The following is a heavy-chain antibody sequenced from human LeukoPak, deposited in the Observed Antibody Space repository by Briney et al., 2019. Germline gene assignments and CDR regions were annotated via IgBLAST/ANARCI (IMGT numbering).Heavy chain of an antibody. Sequence: SETLSLTCTVSGGSISSGGYYWSWIRQHPGKGLEWIGYIYYSGSTYYNPSLKSRVTISVDTSKNQFSLKLSSVTAADTAVYYCARESGHYYDSSGSTPFEAGGQGTLVTVSS. CDR3: ARESGHYYDSSGSTPFEA. CDR1: GGSISSGGYY. V-gene: IGHV4-31*03. J-gene: IGHJ5*02. D-gene: IGHD3-22*01. CDR2: IYYSGST.